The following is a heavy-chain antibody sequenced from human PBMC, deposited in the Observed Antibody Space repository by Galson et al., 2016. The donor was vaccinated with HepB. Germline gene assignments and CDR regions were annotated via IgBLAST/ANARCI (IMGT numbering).Heavy chain of an antibody. CDR3: SREHNYYYMDV. CDR2: IRSKARGGTT. J-gene: IGHJ6*03. CDR1: GFTFGDDP. Sequence: SLRLSCATSGFTFGDDPLSWFRQVPGKGLEWLGLIRSKARGGTTEYGASVKGRFSIARDDSKSIAYLQMNSLKTEDTGIYYCSREHNYYYMDVWGKGTTVTVSS. V-gene: IGHV3-49*03.